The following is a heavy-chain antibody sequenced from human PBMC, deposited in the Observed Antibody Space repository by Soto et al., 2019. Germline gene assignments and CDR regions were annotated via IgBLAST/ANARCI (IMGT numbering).Heavy chain of an antibody. CDR3: AKDLLNYGPGWFDP. CDR1: GFTFSSYG. D-gene: IGHD1-7*01. J-gene: IGHJ5*02. Sequence: GGSLRLSCAGSGFTFSSYGMHWVRQAPGKGLEWVAVISYDGSNKYYADSVKGRFTISRDNSKNTLYLQMNSLRAEDTAVYYCAKDLLNYGPGWFDPWGQGTLVTVSS. CDR2: ISYDGSNK. V-gene: IGHV3-30*18.